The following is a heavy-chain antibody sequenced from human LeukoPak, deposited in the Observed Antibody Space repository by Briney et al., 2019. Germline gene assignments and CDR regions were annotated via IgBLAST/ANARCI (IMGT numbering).Heavy chain of an antibody. V-gene: IGHV4-4*02. CDR2: IYHSGTT. J-gene: IGHJ6*03. CDR1: GGSINSVNW. CDR3: ARDRYYYGSGSYPYMDV. Sequence: SETLSLTCTVSGGSINSVNWWSWVRPPPGKGLEWIGEIYHSGTTNYHPSLESRVSISVDKYKNQFSLKLSSVTAADTAVYYCARDRYYYGSGSYPYMDVWGKGTTVTISS. D-gene: IGHD3-10*01.